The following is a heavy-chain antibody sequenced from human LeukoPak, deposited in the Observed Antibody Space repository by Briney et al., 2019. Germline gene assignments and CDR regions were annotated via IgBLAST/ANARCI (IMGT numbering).Heavy chain of an antibody. CDR2: IYHSGST. CDR1: GYSISSGYY. D-gene: IGHD6-13*01. V-gene: IGHV4-38-2*01. Sequence: SETLSPTCAVSGYSISSGYYWGWIRQPPGKGLEWIGSIYHSGSTYYNPSLKSRVTISVDTSKNQFSLKLSSVTAADTAVYYCARQPLILAAGFRFDPWGQGTLVTVSS. J-gene: IGHJ5*02. CDR3: ARQPLILAAGFRFDP.